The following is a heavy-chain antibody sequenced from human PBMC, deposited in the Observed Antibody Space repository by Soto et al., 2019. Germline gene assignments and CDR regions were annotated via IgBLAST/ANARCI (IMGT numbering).Heavy chain of an antibody. Sequence: SETLSLTCTVSGGSISSSSYYWGWIRQPPGKGLEWIGSIYYSGSTYYNPSLKSRVTISVDTSKNQFSLKLSSVTAADTAVYYCARHPIAVATYDYWGQGTLVTVSS. V-gene: IGHV4-39*01. J-gene: IGHJ4*02. CDR3: ARHPIAVATYDY. D-gene: IGHD6-19*01. CDR1: GGSISSSSYY. CDR2: IYYSGST.